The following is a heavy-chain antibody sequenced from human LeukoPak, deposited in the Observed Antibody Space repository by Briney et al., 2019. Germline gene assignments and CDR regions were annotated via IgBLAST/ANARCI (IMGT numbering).Heavy chain of an antibody. J-gene: IGHJ6*02. CDR3: AREGVRRYYGMDV. Sequence: SETLSLTCTVSGGSISSGGYYWSWIRQHPGKGLEWIGYIYYSGSTYYNPSLKSRVTISVDTSKNQFSLKLSSVTAADTAVYYCAREGVRRYYGMDVWGQGTTVTVSS. CDR2: IYYSGST. CDR1: GGSISSGGYY. V-gene: IGHV4-31*03. D-gene: IGHD1-1*01.